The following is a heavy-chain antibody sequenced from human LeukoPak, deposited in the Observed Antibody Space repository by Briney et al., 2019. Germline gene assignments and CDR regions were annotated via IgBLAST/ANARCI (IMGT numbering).Heavy chain of an antibody. Sequence: ASVKVSCKASGYTFTSYYMHWVRQAPGQGLEWMGIINPSGGSTSYAQKFQGRVTITADESTSTAYMELSSLRSEDTAVYYCARGHPTAAHSLNYYYYYMDVWGKGTTVTISS. J-gene: IGHJ6*03. V-gene: IGHV1-46*01. CDR1: GYTFTSYY. CDR2: INPSGGST. CDR3: ARGHPTAAHSLNYYYYYMDV. D-gene: IGHD2-2*01.